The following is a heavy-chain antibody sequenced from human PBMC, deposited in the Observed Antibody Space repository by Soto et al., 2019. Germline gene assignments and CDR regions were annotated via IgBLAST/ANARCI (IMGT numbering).Heavy chain of an antibody. CDR3: ARHGGVTVFGVVTPFDY. CDR2: VYYSGST. D-gene: IGHD3-3*01. J-gene: IGHJ4*02. Sequence: SETLSLTCTVSGGSMSSGSYYWGWIRQPPGKGLEWIGSVYYSGSTYYNPSLKSRVTTSVDTSKNQFSLKLSSVTAADTALYYCARHGGVTVFGVVTPFDYWGQGILVTVSS. CDR1: GGSMSSGSYY. V-gene: IGHV4-39*01.